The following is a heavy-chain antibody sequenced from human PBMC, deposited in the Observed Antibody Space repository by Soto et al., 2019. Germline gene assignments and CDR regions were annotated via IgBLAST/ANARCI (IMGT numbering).Heavy chain of an antibody. J-gene: IGHJ6*02. CDR2: IKSKTDGGTT. D-gene: IGHD3-3*01. CDR1: GFTFSNAW. V-gene: IGHV3-15*07. Sequence: PGGSLRLSCAASGFTFSNAWMNWVRQAPGKGLEWVGRIKSKTDGGTTDYAAPVKGRFTISRDDSKNTLYLQMNSLKTEDTAVYYCTTDSGFLEWLLPYYYYYYGMDVWGQGTTVTVSS. CDR3: TTDSGFLEWLLPYYYYYYGMDV.